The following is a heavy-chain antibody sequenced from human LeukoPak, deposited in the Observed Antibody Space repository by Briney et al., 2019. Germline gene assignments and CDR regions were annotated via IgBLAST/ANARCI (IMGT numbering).Heavy chain of an antibody. CDR3: ARSPRFMWYSSSWYTNLTRESSSLALHYFDY. V-gene: IGHV4-59*01. J-gene: IGHJ4*02. D-gene: IGHD6-13*01. Sequence: SETLSLTCTVSGGSISSYYWSWIRQPPGKGLEWIGYIYYSGSTNYNPSLKSRVTISVDTSKNQFSLKLSSVTAADTAVYYCARSPRFMWYSSSWYTNLTRESSSLALHYFDYWGQGTLVTVSS. CDR2: IYYSGST. CDR1: GGSISSYY.